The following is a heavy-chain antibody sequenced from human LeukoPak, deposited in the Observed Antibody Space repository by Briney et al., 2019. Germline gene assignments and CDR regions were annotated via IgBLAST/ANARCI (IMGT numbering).Heavy chain of an antibody. V-gene: IGHV1-69*13. CDR1: GGTFSSYA. J-gene: IGHJ4*02. CDR3: ARICGSTSCLDY. D-gene: IGHD2-2*01. CDR2: IIPIFGTA. Sequence: SVKVSCKASGGTFSSYAISWVRQAPGQGLEWMGGIIPIFGTANYAQKFQGRVTITADESTSTAYMELSSLRSENTAVYYCARICGSTSCLDYWGQGTLVTVSS.